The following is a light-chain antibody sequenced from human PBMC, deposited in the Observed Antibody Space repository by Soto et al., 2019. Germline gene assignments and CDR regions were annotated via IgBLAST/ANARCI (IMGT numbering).Light chain of an antibody. CDR1: QSVGRNY. CDR2: GAS. CDR3: QQYNNWPT. V-gene: IGKV3-20*01. Sequence: ENVLTQSPGTLSLSPGARAPLSCRASQSVGRNYLAWFQQKSGQAPRLVIYGASSRATGIPDRFSGSGSGTEFSLTISRLEPEDFAVYYCQQYNNWPTFGQGTKVDIK. J-gene: IGKJ1*01.